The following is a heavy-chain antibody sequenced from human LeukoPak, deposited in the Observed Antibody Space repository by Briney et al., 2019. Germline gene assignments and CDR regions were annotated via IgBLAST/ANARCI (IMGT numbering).Heavy chain of an antibody. CDR2: ISYDGSNK. V-gene: IGHV3-30*18. Sequence: GGSLRLSCAASGFTFSSYGMHWVRQAPGKGLEWVAVISYDGSNKYYADSVKGRFTISRDNSKNTLYLQMNSLRAEDTAVYYCAKAGIAAAGLFYYWGQGTLVTVSS. J-gene: IGHJ4*02. CDR3: AKAGIAAAGLFYY. D-gene: IGHD6-13*01. CDR1: GFTFSSYG.